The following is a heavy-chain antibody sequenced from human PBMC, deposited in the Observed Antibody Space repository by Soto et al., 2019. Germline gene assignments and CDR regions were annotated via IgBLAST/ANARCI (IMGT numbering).Heavy chain of an antibody. CDR2: IYYSGST. CDR1: GGSISSGGYY. D-gene: IGHD6-19*01. Sequence: QVQLQESGPGLVKPSQTLSLTCTVSGGSISSGGYYWSCIRQHPGKGLEWIGYIYYSGSTYYNPSLKSRVTISVDTSKNQFSLKLSSVTAADTAVYYCARDTAVAGFWHHGFDYWGQGTLVTVSS. J-gene: IGHJ4*02. V-gene: IGHV4-31*03. CDR3: ARDTAVAGFWHHGFDY.